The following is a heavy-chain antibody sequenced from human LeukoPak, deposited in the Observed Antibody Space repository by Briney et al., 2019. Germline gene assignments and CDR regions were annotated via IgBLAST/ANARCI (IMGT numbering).Heavy chain of an antibody. D-gene: IGHD4-23*01. CDR2: IRYDGSNK. CDR3: ARNPNTVVTPPDY. Sequence: PGGSPRLSCAASGFTFSSYGMHWVRQAPGKGLEWVAFIRYDGSNKYYADSVKGRFTISRDNSKNTLYLQMNSLRAEDTAVYYCARNPNTVVTPPDYWGQGTLVTVSS. J-gene: IGHJ4*02. CDR1: GFTFSSYG. V-gene: IGHV3-30*02.